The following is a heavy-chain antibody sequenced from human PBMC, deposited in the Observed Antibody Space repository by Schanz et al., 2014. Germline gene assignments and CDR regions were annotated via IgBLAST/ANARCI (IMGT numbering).Heavy chain of an antibody. CDR2: ISHDGYST. Sequence: EVQLVESGGGLIQPGGSLRLSCAASGFTFSIYAMHWVRQAPGKGLEYVSAISHDGYSTYYADSVKGRFTISRDNSKSTLYLQMSSLRAEDTAVYYCAKSQGSSFDSWGQGTLVTVSS. CDR1: GFTFSIYA. D-gene: IGHD6-13*01. CDR3: AKSQGSSFDS. J-gene: IGHJ4*02. V-gene: IGHV3-64D*06.